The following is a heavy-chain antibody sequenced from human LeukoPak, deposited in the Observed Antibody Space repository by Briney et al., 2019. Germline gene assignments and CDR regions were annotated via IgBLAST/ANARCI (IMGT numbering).Heavy chain of an antibody. D-gene: IGHD4-17*01. Sequence: SVKVSCKXSGGTFSSYAISWVRQAPRQGLEWMGGIIPIFGTANYAQKFQGRVTITTDESTSTAYMELSSLRSEDTAVYYCARGGGYGDLRLDPWGQGTLVTVSS. CDR1: GGTFSSYA. CDR2: IIPIFGTA. CDR3: ARGGGYGDLRLDP. V-gene: IGHV1-69*05. J-gene: IGHJ5*02.